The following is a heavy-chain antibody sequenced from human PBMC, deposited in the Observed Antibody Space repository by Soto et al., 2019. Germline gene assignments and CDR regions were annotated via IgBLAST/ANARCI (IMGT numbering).Heavy chain of an antibody. CDR3: ARGVTMVRGVIHTPYFDY. V-gene: IGHV4-31*03. J-gene: IGHJ4*02. D-gene: IGHD3-10*01. Sequence: SETLSLTCPVSGGSISSGGYYWSWIRQHPGKGLEWIGYIYYSGSTYYNPSLKSRVTISVDTSKNQFSLKLSSVTAADTAVYYCARGVTMVRGVIHTPYFDYWGQGTLVTVSS. CDR2: IYYSGST. CDR1: GGSISSGGYY.